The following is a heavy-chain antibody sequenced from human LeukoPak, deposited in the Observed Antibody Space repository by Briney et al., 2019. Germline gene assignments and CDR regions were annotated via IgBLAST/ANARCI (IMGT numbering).Heavy chain of an antibody. J-gene: IGHJ6*03. CDR1: GFTFSSYW. D-gene: IGHD1-26*01. CDR2: INTDGSDT. CDR3: AKGYGWEASYYYYYMDV. Sequence: GGSLRLSCEASGFTFSSYWMHWVRQVPGKGLMWVSRINTDGSDTTYADSVKGRFTISRDNAKNTLYLQMNSLRAEDTAVYYCAKGYGWEASYYYYYMDVWGKGTTVTISS. V-gene: IGHV3-74*03.